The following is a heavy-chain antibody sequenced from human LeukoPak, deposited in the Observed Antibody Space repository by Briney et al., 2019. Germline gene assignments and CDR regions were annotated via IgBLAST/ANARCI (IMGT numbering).Heavy chain of an antibody. V-gene: IGHV1-18*01. CDR1: GGTFSSYG. CDR2: ISAYNGNT. D-gene: IGHD5-12*01. CDR3: ARGSRAVATTSIDY. Sequence: ASVKVSCKASGGTFSSYGISWVRQAPGQGLEWMGWISAYNGNTNYAQKLQGRVTMTTDTSTSTAYMELRSLRSDDTAVYYCARGSRAVATTSIDYWGQGTLVTVSS. J-gene: IGHJ4*02.